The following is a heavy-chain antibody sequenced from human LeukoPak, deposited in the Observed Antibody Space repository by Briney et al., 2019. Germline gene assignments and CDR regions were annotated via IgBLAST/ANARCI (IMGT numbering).Heavy chain of an antibody. J-gene: IGHJ5*02. CDR1: GFTFSSYA. D-gene: IGHD3-10*01. CDR3: AKDPSTMVRGAPFDP. V-gene: IGHV3-23*01. Sequence: PGGSLRLSCAASGFTFSSYAMSWVRQAPGKGVEWVSAISGSGGSTYYADSVKGRFTISRDNSKNTLYLQMNSLRAEDTAVYYCAKDPSTMVRGAPFDPWGQGTLVTVSS. CDR2: ISGSGGST.